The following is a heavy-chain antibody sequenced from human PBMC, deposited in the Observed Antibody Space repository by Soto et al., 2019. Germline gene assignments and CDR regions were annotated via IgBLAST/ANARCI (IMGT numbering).Heavy chain of an antibody. Sequence: PSETLSLTCTVSGGSISSGDYYWSWIRQPPGKGLEWIGNIYYSGSAYYSPSLRSRLSISLDTSKNQFSLKVISVTAADTAVYYCARAKTLIVGVTAIPDYFDYWAQGTLVT. V-gene: IGHV4-30-4*01. D-gene: IGHD2-21*02. J-gene: IGHJ4*02. CDR2: IYYSGSA. CDR3: ARAKTLIVGVTAIPDYFDY. CDR1: GGSISSGDYY.